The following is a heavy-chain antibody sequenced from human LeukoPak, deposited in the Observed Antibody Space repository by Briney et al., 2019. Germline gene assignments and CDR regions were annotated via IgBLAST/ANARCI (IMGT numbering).Heavy chain of an antibody. Sequence: GGTLRLSCAASGFTFSSYGMSWVRQAPGKGLEWVSAISGSGGSTYYADSVKGRFTISRDNSKNTLYLQMNSLRGEDTAVYYCARVRGWKYFDYWGQGTLVTVSS. V-gene: IGHV3-23*01. CDR1: GFTFSSYG. J-gene: IGHJ4*02. CDR3: ARVRGWKYFDY. CDR2: ISGSGGST. D-gene: IGHD1-1*01.